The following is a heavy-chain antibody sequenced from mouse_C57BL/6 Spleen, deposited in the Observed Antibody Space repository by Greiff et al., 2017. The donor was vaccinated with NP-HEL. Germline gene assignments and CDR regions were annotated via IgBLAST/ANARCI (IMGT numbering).Heavy chain of an antibody. Sequence: QLKESGPVLVKPGASVKISCKASGYTFTDYYINWVKQRPGQGLEWIGWIYPGSGNTKYNEKFKGKATLTVDTSSSTAYMQLSSLTSEDSAVYFCARNYYGSSYDAMDYWGQGTSVTVSS. CDR3: ARNYYGSSYDAMDY. V-gene: IGHV1-84*01. CDR1: GYTFTDYY. D-gene: IGHD1-1*01. CDR2: IYPGSGNT. J-gene: IGHJ4*01.